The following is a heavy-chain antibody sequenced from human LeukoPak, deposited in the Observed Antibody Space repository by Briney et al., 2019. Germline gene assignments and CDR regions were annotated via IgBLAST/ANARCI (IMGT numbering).Heavy chain of an antibody. V-gene: IGHV3-30*18. D-gene: IGHD6-19*01. Sequence: PGGSLRLSCAASGFTFSSYGMHWVRQAPGKGLEWVAVISYDGSNKYYADSVKGRFTISRDNSKNTLYLQMNSLRAEDTAVYYCAKESGYSSGWGETDAFDIWGQGTMVTVSS. CDR2: ISYDGSNK. CDR3: AKESGYSSGWGETDAFDI. CDR1: GFTFSSYG. J-gene: IGHJ3*02.